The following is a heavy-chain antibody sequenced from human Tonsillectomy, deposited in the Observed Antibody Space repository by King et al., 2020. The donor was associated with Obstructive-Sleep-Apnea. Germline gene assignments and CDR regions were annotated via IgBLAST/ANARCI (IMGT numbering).Heavy chain of an antibody. Sequence: QLQESGPGLVKPSETLSLTCTVSGGAITSYYWSWIRQPPGKGLEWIGYIYYIGSTTYNPSLKSRVTISIYTSKTQFSLKLSSVTAADTAIYYCARIRWQLRGWFDPWGQGTLVTVSS. D-gene: IGHD5-24*01. CDR2: IYYIGST. CDR1: GGAITSYY. CDR3: ARIRWQLRGWFDP. V-gene: IGHV4-59*01. J-gene: IGHJ5*02.